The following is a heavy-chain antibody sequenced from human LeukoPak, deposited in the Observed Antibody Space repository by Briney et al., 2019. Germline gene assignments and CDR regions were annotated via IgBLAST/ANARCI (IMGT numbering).Heavy chain of an antibody. CDR1: GFTFSNYA. J-gene: IGHJ4*02. V-gene: IGHV3-30*01. D-gene: IGHD3-10*01. CDR3: ARDSAYYYDSGSSGPHYFDN. Sequence: GGSLRLSCAASGFTFSNYAMHWVRQAPGKGLEWVSLISSGGTYEYYADSVKGRFTISRDNSKNTLYLQLNSLRAEDTAVYYCARDSAYYYDSGSSGPHYFDNWGQGTLVTVSS. CDR2: ISSGGTYE.